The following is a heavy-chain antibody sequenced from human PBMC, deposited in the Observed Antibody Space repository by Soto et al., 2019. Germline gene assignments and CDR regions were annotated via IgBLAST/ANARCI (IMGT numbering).Heavy chain of an antibody. Sequence: EVQLLESGGGLVQPGGSLRLSCAASGFTFSSYAMSWVRQAPGKGLEWVSAISGSGGSTYYADSVKGRFTISRDNSKNPLYLQMNSLRAEDTAVYYCAKERAYYYGSGSYQAAFDIWGQGTMVTVSS. CDR3: AKERAYYYGSGSYQAAFDI. CDR2: ISGSGGST. D-gene: IGHD3-10*01. CDR1: GFTFSSYA. V-gene: IGHV3-23*01. J-gene: IGHJ3*02.